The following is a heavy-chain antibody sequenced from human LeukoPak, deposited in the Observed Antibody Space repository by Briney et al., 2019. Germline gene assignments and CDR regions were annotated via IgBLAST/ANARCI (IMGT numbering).Heavy chain of an antibody. D-gene: IGHD6-19*01. CDR1: GFTFSSYG. CDR3: AKDVIAVAGLPEYDL. Sequence: PGGSLRLSCAASGFTFSSYGMHWVRQAPGKGLEWVAFIRYDGSNKYYADSVKGRFTISRDNSKNTLYLQMNSQRAEDTAVYYCAKDVIAVAGLPEYDLGGRGTRDSVSS. J-gene: IGHJ4*02. V-gene: IGHV3-30*02. CDR2: IRYDGSNK.